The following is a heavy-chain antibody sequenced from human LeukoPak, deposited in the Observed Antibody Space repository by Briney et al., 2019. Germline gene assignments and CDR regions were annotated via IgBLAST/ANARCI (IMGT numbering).Heavy chain of an antibody. Sequence: ASVKVSCKASGYTFTGYYMHWVRRAPGQGLEWMGWINPNSGGTNYAQKFQGRVTMTRDTSISTAYMELSRLRSDDTAVYYCANFMTTVTTGLVGDAFDIWGQGTMVTVSS. CDR1: GYTFTGYY. V-gene: IGHV1-2*02. J-gene: IGHJ3*02. CDR2: INPNSGGT. CDR3: ANFMTTVTTGLVGDAFDI. D-gene: IGHD4-17*01.